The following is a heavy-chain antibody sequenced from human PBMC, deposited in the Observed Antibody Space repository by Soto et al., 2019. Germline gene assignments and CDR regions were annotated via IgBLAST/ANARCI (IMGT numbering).Heavy chain of an antibody. CDR3: AKAQWLLGGDYFDS. CDR2: IADTIGTT. CDR1: GFPFSVYA. V-gene: IGHV3-23*01. Sequence: GGSLRLSCAASGFPFSVYAMAWVRQAPGKGLEWVSTIADTIGTTYYADSVKGRFTLSRDISRNTLFLQMNSLRVEDTAVYYCAKAQWLLGGDYFDSWGQGTLVTVS. J-gene: IGHJ4*02. D-gene: IGHD3-22*01.